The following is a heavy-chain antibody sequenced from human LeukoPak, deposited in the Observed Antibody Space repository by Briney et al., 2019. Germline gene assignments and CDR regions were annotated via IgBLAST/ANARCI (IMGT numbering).Heavy chain of an antibody. D-gene: IGHD5/OR15-5a*01. CDR3: ATSSSVTHTRDP. V-gene: IGHV1-2*02. Sequence: ASVTVSYKASVYGFIDFYFNWVRQAPGQGLEWMGWINPHSGATNYAQRFQGRVSMDASFDTAYMELSRLTSDDTAVYYCATSSSVTHTRDPWGQGTLVTVSS. J-gene: IGHJ5*02. CDR2: INPHSGAT. CDR1: VYGFIDFY.